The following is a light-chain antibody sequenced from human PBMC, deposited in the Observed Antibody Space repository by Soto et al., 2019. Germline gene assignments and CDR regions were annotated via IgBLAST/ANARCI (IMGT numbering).Light chain of an antibody. CDR1: QNITRGF. CDR2: AAS. J-gene: IGKJ4*02. V-gene: IGKV3-20*01. Sequence: DIVLTQSPGTPSLSPGDRATLSCRASQNITRGFLGWYQQKPGQSPRLLISAASSRATAVPDRFSGSGSGTDFTLTINRLEPEDFAVYYCRQYGSSVRFGGGTKVE. CDR3: RQYGSSVR.